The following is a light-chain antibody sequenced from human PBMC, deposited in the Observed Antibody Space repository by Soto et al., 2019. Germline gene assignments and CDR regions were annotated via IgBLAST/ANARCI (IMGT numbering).Light chain of an antibody. CDR3: QQYNSYSRT. V-gene: IGKV1-5*03. J-gene: IGKJ1*01. Sequence: DIQMTQSPSTLSASVGDRFTITCRASQSISSWLAWYQQKPGKAPKLLIYKAYSLESGVPSRFSGSGSGTEFTLTISSLQPDDFATYYCQQYNSYSRTVGQGTKVDIK. CDR1: QSISSW. CDR2: KAY.